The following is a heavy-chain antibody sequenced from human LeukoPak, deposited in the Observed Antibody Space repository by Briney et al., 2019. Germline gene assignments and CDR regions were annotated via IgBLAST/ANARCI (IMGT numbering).Heavy chain of an antibody. CDR2: IRYDGSNK. V-gene: IGHV3-30*02. D-gene: IGHD3-10*01. J-gene: IGHJ4*02. CDR1: GFTFSSYG. CDR3: AKDKEGNFDY. Sequence: PGGSLRLSXAASGFTFSSYGMHWVRQAPGKGLEWVAFIRYDGSNKYYADSVKGRFTISRDNSKNTLYLQMSSLRAEDTAVYYCAKDKEGNFDYWGQGTLVTVSS.